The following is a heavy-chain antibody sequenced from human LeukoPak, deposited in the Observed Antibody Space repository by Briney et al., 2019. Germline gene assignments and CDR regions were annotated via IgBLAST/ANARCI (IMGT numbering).Heavy chain of an antibody. V-gene: IGHV1-46*01. CDR1: GYTFTSYY. CDR2: INPSGGST. D-gene: IGHD3-10*01. CDR3: ARWYYYGSGSYWPRGMDV. Sequence: ASVEVSCEASGYTFTSYYMHWVRQAPGQGLEWMGIINPSGGSTSYAQKFQGRVTMTRDTSTSTVYMELSSLRSEDTAVYYCARWYYYGSGSYWPRGMDVWGQGTTVTVSS. J-gene: IGHJ6*02.